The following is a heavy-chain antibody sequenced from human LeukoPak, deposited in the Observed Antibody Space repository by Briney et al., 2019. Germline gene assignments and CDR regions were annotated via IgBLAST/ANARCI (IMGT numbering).Heavy chain of an antibody. D-gene: IGHD3-3*01. V-gene: IGHV3-74*01. CDR1: GFTFSSYW. CDR3: ARGPEWHPREYGMDV. CDR2: INSDGSST. J-gene: IGHJ6*02. Sequence: GGSLRLSCAASGFTFSSYWMHWVRQAPGKGLAWVSRINSDGSSTSYADSVKGRFTISRDNAKNTLYLQMNSLRAEDTAVYYCARGPEWHPREYGMDVWGQGTTVTVSS.